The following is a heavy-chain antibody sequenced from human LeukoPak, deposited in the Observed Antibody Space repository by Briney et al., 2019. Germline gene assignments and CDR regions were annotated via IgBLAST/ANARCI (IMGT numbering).Heavy chain of an antibody. CDR2: IIPIFGTA. D-gene: IGHD3-3*01. CDR3: ARDPTPRITIFGVVPSLGY. V-gene: IGHV1-69*13. CDR1: GGTFSSYA. J-gene: IGHJ4*02. Sequence: SVKVSCKASGGTFSSYAISWVRQAPGQGLEWMGGIIPIFGTANYAQKFQGRVTITADESTSTAYMELSSLGSEDTAEYYCARDPTPRITIFGVVPSLGYWGQGTLVTVSS.